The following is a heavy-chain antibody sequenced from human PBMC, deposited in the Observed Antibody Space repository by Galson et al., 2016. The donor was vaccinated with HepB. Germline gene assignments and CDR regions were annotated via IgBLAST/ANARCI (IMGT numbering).Heavy chain of an antibody. V-gene: IGHV4-4*02. CDR2: IYHSGNT. Sequence: WWSWVRQPPGKGLEWIGEIYHSGNTNYNPSLKSRVTISVDKPNNQFSLKLRSVTAADTAIYYCAVQVDSARNNYYGIDVCGQGTPVTVSS. D-gene: IGHD1-1*01. CDR3: AVQVDSARNNYYGIDV. J-gene: IGHJ6*02. CDR1: W.